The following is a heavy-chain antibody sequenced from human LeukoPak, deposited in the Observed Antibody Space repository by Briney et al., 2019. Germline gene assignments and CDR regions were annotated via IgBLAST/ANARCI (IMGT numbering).Heavy chain of an antibody. CDR1: GYTFTSYG. J-gene: IGHJ4*02. D-gene: IGHD6-13*01. Sequence: VASVKVSCKASGYTFTSYGISWVRQAPGQGLEWMGWISAYNGNTNYAQKFQGRVTITADESTSTAYMELSSLRSEDTAVYYCARTTSSWYVGTYYYFDYWGQGTLVTVSS. CDR3: ARTTSSWYVGTYYYFDY. CDR2: ISAYNGNT. V-gene: IGHV1-18*01.